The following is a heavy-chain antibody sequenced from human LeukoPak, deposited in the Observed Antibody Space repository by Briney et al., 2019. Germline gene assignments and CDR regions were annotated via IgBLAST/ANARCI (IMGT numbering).Heavy chain of an antibody. CDR2: ISSSGSTI. CDR3: ARIMVATTREAFDY. D-gene: IGHD5-12*01. J-gene: IGHJ4*02. V-gene: IGHV3-48*03. Sequence: GGSLRLSCAASGFTFSSYEMNWVRQAPGKGLEWVSYISSSGSTIYYADSVKGRFTISRDNAKNSLYLQMNSLRAEDTAVYYCARIMVATTREAFDYWGQGTLVTVSS. CDR1: GFTFSSYE.